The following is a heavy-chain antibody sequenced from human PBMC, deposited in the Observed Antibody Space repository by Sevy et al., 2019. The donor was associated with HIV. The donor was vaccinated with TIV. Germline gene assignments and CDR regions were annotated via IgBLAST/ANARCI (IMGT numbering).Heavy chain of an antibody. CDR1: GFTFNTYA. Sequence: GGSLRLSCAASGFTFNTYAMHWVRQPPGKGLEWVAVIWNDGSEKYYADSVEGRFTISRDNSKNMLYLQMNSLRAEDTAVFFCARDHLYHYGSGTFYRFYYGIDVWGQGTTVTVSS. V-gene: IGHV3-33*01. J-gene: IGHJ6*02. D-gene: IGHD3-10*01. CDR3: ARDHLYHYGSGTFYRFYYGIDV. CDR2: IWNDGSEK.